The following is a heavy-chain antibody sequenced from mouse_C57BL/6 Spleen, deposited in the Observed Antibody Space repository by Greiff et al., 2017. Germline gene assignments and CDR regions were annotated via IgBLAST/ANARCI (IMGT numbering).Heavy chain of an antibody. D-gene: IGHD2-3*01. J-gene: IGHJ4*01. Sequence: QVQLQQPGAELVKPGASVKMSCKASGYTFTSYWITWVKQRPGQGLEWIGDIYPGSGSTNYNEKFKSKATLTVDTSSSTAYMQLSSLASEDSAVYYYARGYDGYYGAMDYWGQGASVTVSS. V-gene: IGHV1-55*01. CDR1: GYTFTSYW. CDR3: ARGYDGYYGAMDY. CDR2: IYPGSGST.